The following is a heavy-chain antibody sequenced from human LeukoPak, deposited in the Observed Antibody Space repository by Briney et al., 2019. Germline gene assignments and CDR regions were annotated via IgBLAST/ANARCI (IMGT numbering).Heavy chain of an antibody. D-gene: IGHD3-22*01. CDR3: ARRSYYDSGGYYYDF. CDR2: IYPDDSDT. Sequence: GESLKISCKGSGYSFTNYWIGWVRQIPGKGLGWMGIIYPDDSDTRYSPSFQGQVTISADKSISTAYLQWSSLKASDTAMYYCARRSYYDSGGYYYDFWGQGTLVTVSS. V-gene: IGHV5-51*01. J-gene: IGHJ4*02. CDR1: GYSFTNYW.